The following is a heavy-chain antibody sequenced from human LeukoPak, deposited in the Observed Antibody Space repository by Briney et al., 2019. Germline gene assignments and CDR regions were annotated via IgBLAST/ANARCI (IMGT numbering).Heavy chain of an antibody. Sequence: GGSLRLSCAASGFTFSNAWMSWVRQAPGKGLEWAGRIKSKTDGGTTDYAAPVKGRFTISRDDSKNTLYLQMNSLKTEDTAVYYCTTLTQSVPAAQLGNDYWGQGTLVTVSS. V-gene: IGHV3-15*01. D-gene: IGHD2-2*01. CDR2: IKSKTDGGTT. J-gene: IGHJ4*02. CDR3: TTLTQSVPAAQLGNDY. CDR1: GFTFSNAW.